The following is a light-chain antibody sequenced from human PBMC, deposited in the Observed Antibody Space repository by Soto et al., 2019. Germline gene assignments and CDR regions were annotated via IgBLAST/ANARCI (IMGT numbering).Light chain of an antibody. Sequence: QLVLTQPPSVSGAPGQRVTISCTGSSSNIGAGYDVHWYQQLPGTAPKLLIYGNSNRPSGVPDRFSGSKSGTSASLAITGLQAEDEADYYCQSYDSSLSVHVVFGGGTQVTVL. J-gene: IGLJ2*01. CDR2: GNS. CDR1: SSNIGAGYD. CDR3: QSYDSSLSVHVV. V-gene: IGLV1-40*01.